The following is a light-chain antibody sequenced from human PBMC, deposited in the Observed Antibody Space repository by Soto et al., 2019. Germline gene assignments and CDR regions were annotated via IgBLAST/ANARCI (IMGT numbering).Light chain of an antibody. CDR1: QYINTR. CDR2: QTS. J-gene: IGKJ1*01. V-gene: IGKV3-11*01. Sequence: IVLTQSPATLSSFPGDRVPLSCRASQYINTRLAWYQHRPGQAPRLLIYQTSLRAAGIPARFSASGSGTDFTLTISDVQPEDFALYYCHQRQSWPRTFGQGTKVDIK. CDR3: HQRQSWPRT.